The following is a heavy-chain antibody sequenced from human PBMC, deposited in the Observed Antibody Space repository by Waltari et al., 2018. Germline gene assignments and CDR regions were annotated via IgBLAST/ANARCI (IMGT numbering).Heavy chain of an antibody. CDR1: GYTFTSYD. V-gene: IGHV1-8*03. D-gene: IGHD3-3*01. J-gene: IGHJ6*03. CDR2: MNPNSGNT. CDR3: ARGQAIFGVVIINYYYMDV. Sequence: QVQLVQSGAEVKKPGASVKVSCKASGYTFTSYDINWVRQATGQGLEWMGWMNPNSGNTGHAQKFQGRVTITRNTSISTAYMELSSLRSEDTAVYYCARGQAIFGVVIINYYYMDVWGKGTTVTVSS.